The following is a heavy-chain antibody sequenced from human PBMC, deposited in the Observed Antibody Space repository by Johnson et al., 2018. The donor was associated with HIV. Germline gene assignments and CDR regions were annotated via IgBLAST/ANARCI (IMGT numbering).Heavy chain of an antibody. CDR3: VRGGATSYDAFDI. D-gene: IGHD1-26*01. V-gene: IGHV3-53*03. Sequence: VQLVESGGGLIQPGGSLRLSCAASGLSVSYGYMTWVRQAPGKGLEWVSGIKWNGARTGHADSVKGRFTISRENAKNSLYLQMNSLRVGDTAVYYCVRGGATSYDAFDIWGQGTMVTVSS. CDR2: IKWNGART. J-gene: IGHJ3*02. CDR1: GLSVSYGY.